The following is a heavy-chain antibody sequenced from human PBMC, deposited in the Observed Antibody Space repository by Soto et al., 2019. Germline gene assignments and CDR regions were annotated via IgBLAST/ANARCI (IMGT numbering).Heavy chain of an antibody. CDR2: INANNGGA. Sequence: ASVKVSCKASGYTFTDYHIHCVRQAPGQVLEFMGWINANNGGAGSAQQFQGRVTVTRDTSITTVYMELSNLRSDDTAVYYCAREGGSETLQPSYNWFDTWGQGTLVTVSS. CDR1: GYTFTDYH. J-gene: IGHJ5*02. D-gene: IGHD6-25*01. CDR3: AREGGSETLQPSYNWFDT. V-gene: IGHV1-2*02.